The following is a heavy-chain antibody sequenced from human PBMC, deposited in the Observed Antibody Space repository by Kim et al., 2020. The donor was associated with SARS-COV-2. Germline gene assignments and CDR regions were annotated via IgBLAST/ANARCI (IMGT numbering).Heavy chain of an antibody. V-gene: IGHV1-24*01. D-gene: IGHD2-21*01. J-gene: IGHJ4*02. CDR3: ATVRRCSGDCYTNLDY. CDR2: FDPEDGET. CDR1: GYTLTELS. Sequence: ASVKVSCKVSGYTLTELSMHWVRQAPGKGLEWMGGFDPEDGETIYAQKFQGRVTMTEDTSTDTAYMELSSLRSEDTAVYYCATVRRCSGDCYTNLDYWGQRTLVTVSS.